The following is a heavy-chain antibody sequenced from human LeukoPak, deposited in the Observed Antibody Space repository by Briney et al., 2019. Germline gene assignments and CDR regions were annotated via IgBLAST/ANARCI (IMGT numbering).Heavy chain of an antibody. CDR1: GFTFRNYA. V-gene: IGHV3-23*01. CDR2: VGASAASI. D-gene: IGHD3-22*01. J-gene: IGHJ3*01. Sequence: PGGSLRLSCAASGFTFRNYAMTWVRRAPGKGLEWVSTVGASAASIYYADSVKGRFSISRDNSKNTLYLQMNSLRAEDTAVFYCVKDRPHYYDSSGFRAFDLWGQGTLLTVSS. CDR3: VKDRPHYYDSSGFRAFDL.